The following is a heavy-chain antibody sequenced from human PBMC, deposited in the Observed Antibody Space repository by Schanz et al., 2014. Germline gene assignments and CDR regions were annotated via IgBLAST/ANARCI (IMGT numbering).Heavy chain of an antibody. CDR3: VRVSFADPRLYRGMDRDIDY. CDR2: ISSGGGST. V-gene: IGHV3-23*01. CDR1: GFSFTTYA. D-gene: IGHD5-18*01. J-gene: IGHJ4*02. Sequence: EVQLLESGGGLVQPGGSLRLSCASSGFSFTTYAMSWVRQAPGKGLEWVSSISSGGGSTYYADSVKGRFTISRDNSKNTLYLQMKSLRAEDTAVYYCVRVSFADPRLYRGMDRDIDYWGQGTLXTVSS.